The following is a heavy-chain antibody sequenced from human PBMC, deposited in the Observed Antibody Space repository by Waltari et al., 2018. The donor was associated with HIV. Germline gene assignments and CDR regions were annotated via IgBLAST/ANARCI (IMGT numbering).Heavy chain of an antibody. CDR2: IYYSGST. J-gene: IGHJ4*02. CDR1: GGSISSYY. V-gene: IGHV4-59*01. Sequence: QVQLQESGPGLVKPSETLSLTCTAPGGSISSYYWSWIRQPPGKGLEWIGYIYYSGSTNYNPSLKSRVTISVDTSKNQFSLKLSSVTAADTAVYYCAIKVGGVHYWGQGTLVTVSS. CDR3: AIKVGGVHY. D-gene: IGHD3-16*01.